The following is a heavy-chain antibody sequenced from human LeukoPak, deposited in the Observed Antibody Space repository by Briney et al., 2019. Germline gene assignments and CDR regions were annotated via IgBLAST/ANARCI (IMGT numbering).Heavy chain of an antibody. CDR3: AKDRASSGWLKSYYYGMDV. CDR1: GFTFSSYG. Sequence: GGSLRLSCAASGFTFSSYGMHWVRQAPGKGLEWVAVISYDGSNKYYADSVKGRFTISRDNSKNTLYLQMNSLRAEDTAVYYCAKDRASSGWLKSYYYGMDVWGQGTTVTVSS. CDR2: ISYDGSNK. D-gene: IGHD6-19*01. J-gene: IGHJ6*02. V-gene: IGHV3-30*18.